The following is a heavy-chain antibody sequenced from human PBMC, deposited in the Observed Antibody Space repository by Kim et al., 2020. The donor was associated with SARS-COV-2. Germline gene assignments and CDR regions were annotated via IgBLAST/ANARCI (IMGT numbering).Heavy chain of an antibody. CDR3: ARGQQLVGWFDP. Sequence: ASVKVSRKASGYTFTGYYMHWVRQAPGQGLEWMGRINPNSGGTNYAQKFQGRVTMTRDTSISTAYMELSRLRSDDTAVYYCARGQQLVGWFDPWGQGTLVTVSS. V-gene: IGHV1-2*06. CDR1: GYTFTGYY. CDR2: INPNSGGT. D-gene: IGHD6-13*01. J-gene: IGHJ5*02.